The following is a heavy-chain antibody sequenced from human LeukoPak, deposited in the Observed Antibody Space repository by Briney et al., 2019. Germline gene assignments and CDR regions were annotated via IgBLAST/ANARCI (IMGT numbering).Heavy chain of an antibody. Sequence: PGGSLRLSCAASGFTFSSYGMHWVRQAPGKGLEWVAFIRYDGSNKYYADSVKGRFTISRDNSKNTLSLQMNSLRVEDTAVYYCAKVNDLGKYYYGSGSYPIPGMDVWGKGTTVTISS. CDR3: AKVNDLGKYYYGSGSYPIPGMDV. J-gene: IGHJ6*04. CDR1: GFTFSSYG. V-gene: IGHV3-30*02. D-gene: IGHD3-10*01. CDR2: IRYDGSNK.